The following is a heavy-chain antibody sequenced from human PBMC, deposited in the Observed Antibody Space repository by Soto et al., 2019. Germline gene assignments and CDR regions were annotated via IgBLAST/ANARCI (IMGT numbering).Heavy chain of an antibody. D-gene: IGHD5-12*01. CDR1: GFTFSSYA. J-gene: IGHJ6*03. CDR2: ISGSGGST. Sequence: EVQLFESGGGLVQPGGSLRLSCAASGFTFSSYAMSWVRQAPGKGLEWVSAISGSGGSTYYADSVKGRFTISRDNSKNTLYLQMNSLRAEDTAVYYCAKDEKLLRFRYYYYYMDVWGKGTTVTVSS. V-gene: IGHV3-23*01. CDR3: AKDEKLLRFRYYYYYMDV.